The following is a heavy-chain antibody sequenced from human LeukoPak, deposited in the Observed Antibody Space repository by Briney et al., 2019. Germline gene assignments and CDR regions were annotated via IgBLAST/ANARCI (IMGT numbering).Heavy chain of an antibody. D-gene: IGHD3-3*01. Sequence: PGGSLRLSCAASGYTFSSYSMNWVRQAPGKGLEWVSYISSSSTIYYADSVKGRFTISRDNAKNSLYLQMNSLRAEDTAVYYCARTKNPTYYDFWSGYYFDYWGQGTLVTVSS. CDR3: ARTKNPTYYDFWSGYYFDY. CDR2: ISSSSTI. J-gene: IGHJ4*02. V-gene: IGHV3-48*01. CDR1: GYTFSSYS.